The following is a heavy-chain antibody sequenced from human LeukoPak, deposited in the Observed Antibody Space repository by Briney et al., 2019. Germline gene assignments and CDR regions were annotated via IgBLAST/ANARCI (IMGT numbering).Heavy chain of an antibody. CDR3: ARLVPHCSSTSCLARVNYYMDV. CDR2: IYTSGST. CDR1: GGSISSYY. Sequence: SETLSLTCTVSGGSISSYYWSWIRQPPGKGLEWIGYIYTSGSTNYNPSLKSRVTISVDTSKNQFSLKLSSVTAPDTAVYYCARLVPHCSSTSCLARVNYYMDVWGKGTTVTVSS. D-gene: IGHD2-2*01. V-gene: IGHV4-4*09. J-gene: IGHJ6*03.